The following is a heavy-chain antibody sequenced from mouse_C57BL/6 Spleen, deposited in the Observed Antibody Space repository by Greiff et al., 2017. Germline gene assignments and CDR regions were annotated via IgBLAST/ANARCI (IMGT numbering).Heavy chain of an antibody. Sequence: QVHVKQPGAELVRPGSSVKLSCKASGYTFTSYWMHWVKQRPIQGLEWIGNIDPSDSETHYNQKFKDKATLTVDKSSSTAYMQLSSLTSEDSAVYYCARSIYYYGSSYVNYAMDYWGQGTSVTVSS. J-gene: IGHJ4*01. CDR1: GYTFTSYW. D-gene: IGHD1-1*01. CDR2: IDPSDSET. V-gene: IGHV1-52*01. CDR3: ARSIYYYGSSYVNYAMDY.